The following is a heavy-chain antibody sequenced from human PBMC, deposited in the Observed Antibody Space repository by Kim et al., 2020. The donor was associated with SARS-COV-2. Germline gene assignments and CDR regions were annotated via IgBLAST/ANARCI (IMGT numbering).Heavy chain of an antibody. D-gene: IGHD3-9*01. J-gene: IGHJ6*02. Sequence: GGSLRLSCTASGFTFGDYAMSWVRQAPGKGLEWVGFIITKSYDGTTEYAASVKCRFTISRDDSKSIAYLQMNSLKTEDTALYYCTRDWTILGTSINRYFYCGMDVWGRGTTVTVSS. CDR2: IITKSYDGTT. V-gene: IGHV3-49*04. CDR3: TRDWTILGTSINRYFYCGMDV. CDR1: GFTFGDYA.